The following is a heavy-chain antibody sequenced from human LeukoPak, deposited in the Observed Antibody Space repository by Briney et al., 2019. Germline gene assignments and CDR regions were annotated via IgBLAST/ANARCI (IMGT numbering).Heavy chain of an antibody. Sequence: GGSLRLSCAASGFTFSSYAMGWVRQAPGKGLEWVSAISGSGGSTYYADSVKGRFTISRDNSKNTLYLQMNSLRAEDTAVYYCAKDNDFWSGSYFDYWGQGTLVTVSS. J-gene: IGHJ4*02. D-gene: IGHD3-3*01. CDR2: ISGSGGST. CDR3: AKDNDFWSGSYFDY. V-gene: IGHV3-23*01. CDR1: GFTFSSYA.